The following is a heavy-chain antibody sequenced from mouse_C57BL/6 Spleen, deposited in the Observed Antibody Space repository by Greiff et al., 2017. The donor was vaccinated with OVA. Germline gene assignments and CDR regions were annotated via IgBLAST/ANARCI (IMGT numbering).Heavy chain of an antibody. V-gene: IGHV7-3*01. J-gene: IGHJ4*01. D-gene: IGHD4-1*02. CDR1: GFTFTDSY. CDR3: GRYPTGKGYYAMDY. Sequence: EVKLVESGGGLVQPGGSLSLSCAASGFTFTDSYMSWVRQPPGKALEWLGFIRNKANGYTTAYSASVKGRFTISRDNSQSILYLQMNALRAEDSATYYCGRYPTGKGYYAMDYWGQGTSVTVSS. CDR2: IRNKANGYTT.